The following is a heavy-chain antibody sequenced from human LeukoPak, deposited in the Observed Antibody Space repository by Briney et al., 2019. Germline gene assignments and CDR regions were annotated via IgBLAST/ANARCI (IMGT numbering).Heavy chain of an antibody. J-gene: IGHJ3*02. D-gene: IGHD2-21*01. CDR2: ISAYNGNT. CDR3: ARPWGVIGAFDI. V-gene: IGHV1-18*01. CDR1: GYTFTSYG. Sequence: ASVKVSCKASGYTFTSYGISWVRQAPGQGLEGMGWISAYNGNTNYAQKFQGRVTMTRDTSISTAYMELSRLRSDDTAVYYCARPWGVIGAFDIWGQGTMVTVSS.